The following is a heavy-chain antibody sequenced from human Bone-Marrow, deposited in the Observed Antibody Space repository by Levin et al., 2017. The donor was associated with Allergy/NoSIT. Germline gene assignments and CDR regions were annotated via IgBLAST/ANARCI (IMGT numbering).Heavy chain of an antibody. V-gene: IGHV4-59*01. CDR1: GASISNYY. Sequence: PSETLSLTCTVSGASISNYYWNWIRQPPGKGLEWIGHIYYTKNTNYNPSLKSRVTMSTDTSKNQFSLKLDSVTAADTAVYYCARSSYSGSDYWGQGTLVTVSS. J-gene: IGHJ4*02. D-gene: IGHD5-18*01. CDR3: ARSSYSGSDY. CDR2: IYYTKNT.